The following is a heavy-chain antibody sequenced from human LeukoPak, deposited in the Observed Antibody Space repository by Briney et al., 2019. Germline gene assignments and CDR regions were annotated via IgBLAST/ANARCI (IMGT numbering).Heavy chain of an antibody. V-gene: IGHV3-23*01. CDR3: AKLPGRAADY. J-gene: IGHJ4*02. CDR2: ISDSGGGT. CDR1: GFTFSRYW. Sequence: TGGSLRLSCAASGFTFSRYWMTWVRQAPGKGLEWVSGISDSGGGTYYADSVKGRFTISRDNSKNTLYLQMNSLRAEDTAVYYCAKLPGRAADYWGQGTLVTVSS.